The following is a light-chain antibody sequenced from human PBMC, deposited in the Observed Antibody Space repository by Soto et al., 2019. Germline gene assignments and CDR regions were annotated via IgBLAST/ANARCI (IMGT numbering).Light chain of an antibody. J-gene: IGKJ1*01. V-gene: IGKV1-8*01. CDR3: QQSYSTPQT. Sequence: AIRMTQSPSSLSASTGDRVTITCRASQGISSYLAWYQQKPGKAPKLLIYAASTLQSGVPSRFSGSGSGTDFTLTISCLQSEDFATYYCQQSYSTPQTFGQGTKVDIK. CDR1: QGISSY. CDR2: AAS.